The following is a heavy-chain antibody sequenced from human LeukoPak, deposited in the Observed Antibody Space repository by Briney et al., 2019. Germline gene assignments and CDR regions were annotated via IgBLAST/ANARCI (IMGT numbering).Heavy chain of an antibody. CDR1: GFTVSSYA. CDR2: ISYDGSNK. V-gene: IGHV3-30*04. Sequence: PGGSLRLSCAASGFTVSSYAMHWVRQAPGKGLEWEAVISYDGSNKYYADSVKGRFTISRDNSKNTLYLQMNSLRAEDTAVYYCARDRVGDYFYYYYMDVWGKGTTVTVSS. CDR3: ARDRVGDYFYYYYMDV. D-gene: IGHD4-17*01. J-gene: IGHJ6*03.